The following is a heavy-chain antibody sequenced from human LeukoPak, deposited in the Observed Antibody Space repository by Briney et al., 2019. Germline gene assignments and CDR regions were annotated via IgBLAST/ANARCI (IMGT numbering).Heavy chain of an antibody. CDR2: IKSKTDGGTT. CDR3: SGGYSSGWLGAFDI. Sequence: GGSLRLSCAASGFTFSNAWMSWVRQAPGKGLEWVGRIKSKTDGGTTDYAAPVKGRFTISRDDSKNTLYLQMNSLKTEDTAVYYCSGGYSSGWLGAFDIWGQGTMVTVSS. J-gene: IGHJ3*02. CDR1: GFTFSNAW. D-gene: IGHD6-19*01. V-gene: IGHV3-15*01.